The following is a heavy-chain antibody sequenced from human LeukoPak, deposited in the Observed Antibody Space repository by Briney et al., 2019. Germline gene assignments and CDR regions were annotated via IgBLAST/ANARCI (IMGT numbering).Heavy chain of an antibody. V-gene: IGHV3-21*01. CDR1: GFTLSKYS. Sequence: PGGSLRLSCAASGFTLSKYSMNWVRQAPGKGLEWVSSISSSSSYIYYADSVKGRFTISRDNAKNSLYLQMNSLRAEDTAVYYCARDRDTACDYWGQGTLVTVSS. D-gene: IGHD5-18*01. CDR2: ISSSSSYI. CDR3: ARDRDTACDY. J-gene: IGHJ4*02.